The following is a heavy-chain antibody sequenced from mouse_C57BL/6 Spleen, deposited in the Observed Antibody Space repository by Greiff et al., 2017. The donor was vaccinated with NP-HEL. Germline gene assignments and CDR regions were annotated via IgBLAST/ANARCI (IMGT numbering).Heavy chain of an antibody. J-gene: IGHJ4*01. V-gene: IGHV5-17*01. CDR3: ARRYSTYYYAMDY. CDR1: GFTFSDYG. D-gene: IGHD2-5*01. CDR2: ISSGSSTI. Sequence: EVHLVESGGGLVKPGGSLKLSCAASGFTFSDYGMHWVRQAPEKGLEWVAYISSGSSTIYYADTVKGRFTISRDNAKNTLFLQMTSLRSEDTAMYYCARRYSTYYYAMDYWGQGTSVTVSS.